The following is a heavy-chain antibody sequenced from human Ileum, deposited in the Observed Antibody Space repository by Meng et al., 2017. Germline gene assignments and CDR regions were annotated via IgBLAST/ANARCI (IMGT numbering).Heavy chain of an antibody. V-gene: IGHV1-18*01. Sequence: QVQLVQAGVEGEKAGASGNVSCKPSGYTFTTFGISWVRQAPGQGLEWMGWIDPGNGNRNFAQKFQDRITLTTDTTTTTAYMELRSLRSDDTAIFYCTRDRQWVFDYWGQGTLVTVSS. D-gene: IGHD6-19*01. CDR1: GYTFTTFG. J-gene: IGHJ4*02. CDR3: TRDRQWVFDY. CDR2: IDPGNGNR.